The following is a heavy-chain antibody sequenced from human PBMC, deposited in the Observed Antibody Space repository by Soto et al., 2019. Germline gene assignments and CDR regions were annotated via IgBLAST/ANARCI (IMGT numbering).Heavy chain of an antibody. CDR3: VRGMAKIMGKWFDP. J-gene: IGHJ5*02. D-gene: IGHD3-16*01. CDR2: IYYSGST. Sequence: SETLSLTCTVSGGSISSGGYYWSWIRQHPGKGLEWIGYIYYSGSTYYNPSLKSRVTISVDTSKNQFSLKLSSVTAADTAVYYCVRGMAKIMGKWFDPWGQGTLVTVSS. CDR1: GGSISSGGYY. V-gene: IGHV4-31*03.